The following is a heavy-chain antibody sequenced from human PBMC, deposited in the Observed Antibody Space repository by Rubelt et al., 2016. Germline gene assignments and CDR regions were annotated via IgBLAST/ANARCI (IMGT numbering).Heavy chain of an antibody. Sequence: GGSLRLSCAASGFSFSSHGMNWVRQAPGRGLEWVAFILYDGSDKKYGDSVRGRFTISRDNYKNTLYLQMNSLRVEDTTGYYCVKTYSGSYSVNNWFDYWGQGTLVTVSS. CDR3: VKTYSGSYSVNNWFDY. CDR2: ILYDGSDK. J-gene: IGHJ5*01. CDR1: GFSFSSHG. D-gene: IGHD3-10*01. V-gene: IGHV3-30*02.